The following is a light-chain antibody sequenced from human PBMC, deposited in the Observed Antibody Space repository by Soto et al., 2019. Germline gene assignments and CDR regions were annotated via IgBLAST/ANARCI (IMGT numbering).Light chain of an antibody. CDR2: EVS. J-gene: IGLJ1*01. CDR3: SSYTSISTYV. Sequence: QSVLTQPASVSGSLGQSITISCTGTSSDVGGYNYVSWYQQHPGKAPKVIIYEVSNRPSGVSNRFFGSKSGNTASLTISGLQPEDEADYYCSSYTSISTYVFGTGTKSPS. V-gene: IGLV2-14*01. CDR1: SSDVGGYNY.